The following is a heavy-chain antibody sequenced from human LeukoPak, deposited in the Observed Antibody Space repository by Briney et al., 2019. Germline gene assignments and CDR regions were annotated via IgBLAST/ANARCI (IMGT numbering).Heavy chain of an antibody. D-gene: IGHD3-3*01. Sequence: PSETLSLTCAVSGASISSNHYYWGWIRHSPGKGLEWIGSVLHSGSTYYNPSLKTRVTMSLDASKRQFSLNLTSVTAADTAVYNCARSPVFGVIILHFDCWGQGSLVTVSS. V-gene: IGHV4-39*07. CDR2: VLHSGST. CDR3: ARSPVFGVIILHFDC. CDR1: GASISSNHYY. J-gene: IGHJ4*02.